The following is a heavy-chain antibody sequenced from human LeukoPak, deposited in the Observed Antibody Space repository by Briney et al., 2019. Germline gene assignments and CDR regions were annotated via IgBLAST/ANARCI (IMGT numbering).Heavy chain of an antibody. J-gene: IGHJ6*02. CDR2: ISGSGGST. D-gene: IGHD2-15*01. CDR3: AKIKLRHSNYYYGMDV. CDR1: GFTFSSYA. V-gene: IGHV3-23*01. Sequence: PGGSLRLSCAASGFTFSSYAVSWVRQAPGKGLEWVSAISGSGGSTYYADSVKGRFTISRDNSKNTLYLHMNSLRAEDTAVYYCAKIKLRHSNYYYGMDVWGQGTTVTVSS.